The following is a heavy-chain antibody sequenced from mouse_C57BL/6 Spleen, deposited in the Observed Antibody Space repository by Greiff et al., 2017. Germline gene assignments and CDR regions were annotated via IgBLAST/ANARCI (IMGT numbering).Heavy chain of an antibody. J-gene: IGHJ1*03. CDR3: ARDYYGSYWYFDV. CDR2: ITPGSGGT. V-gene: IGHV1-54*01. Sequence: QVQLQQSGAELVRPGTSVKVSCKASGYAFTNYLIEWVKQRPGQGLAWIGVITPGSGGTNYNEKFKGKATLTADKSSSTAYMQLSSLTSEDSAVYFCARDYYGSYWYFDVWGTGTTVTVSS. D-gene: IGHD1-1*01. CDR1: GYAFTNYL.